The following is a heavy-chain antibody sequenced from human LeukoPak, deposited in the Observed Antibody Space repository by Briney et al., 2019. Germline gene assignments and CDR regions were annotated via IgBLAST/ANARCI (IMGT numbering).Heavy chain of an antibody. D-gene: IGHD1-26*01. CDR3: ARHEVEGATRVDAFDI. V-gene: IGHV5-51*01. Sequence: PGDSDTRYSPSFQGQVTISADKSISTAYLQWSSLKASDTAMYYCARHEVEGATRVDAFDIWGQGTMVTVSS. J-gene: IGHJ3*02. CDR2: PGDSDT.